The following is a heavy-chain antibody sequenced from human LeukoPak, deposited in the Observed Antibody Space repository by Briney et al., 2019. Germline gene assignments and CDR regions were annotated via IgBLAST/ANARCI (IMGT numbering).Heavy chain of an antibody. Sequence: PSETLSLTRTVSGGSIASSNYYWGWIRQPPGKGLEWMGYIYYSGSTNYNPSLKSRVAISVDTSKNQVSLRLSSVTAADTAVYYCARGGSIVGATPHDAFDIWGQGTVVTVS. V-gene: IGHV4-61*05. J-gene: IGHJ3*02. CDR2: IYYSGST. CDR3: ARGGSIVGATPHDAFDI. CDR1: GGSIASSNYY. D-gene: IGHD1-26*01.